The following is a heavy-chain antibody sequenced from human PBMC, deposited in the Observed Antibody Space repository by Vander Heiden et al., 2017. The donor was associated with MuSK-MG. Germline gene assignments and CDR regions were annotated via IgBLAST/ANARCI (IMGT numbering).Heavy chain of an antibody. CDR3: AREGYCSGGSCYEGFDP. CDR2: TYYRSKWYN. V-gene: IGHV6-1*01. J-gene: IGHJ5*02. D-gene: IGHD2-15*01. CDR1: GASVSIHSAP. Sequence: QVQLLQSGPGLVKPSQTLSLTCAISGASVSIHSAPWNWIRQSPSRGLEWLGRTYYRSKWYNDYAVSVKSRITINPDTSKNQFSLQLNSVTPEDTAVYYCAREGYCSGGSCYEGFDPWGQGTLVTVSS.